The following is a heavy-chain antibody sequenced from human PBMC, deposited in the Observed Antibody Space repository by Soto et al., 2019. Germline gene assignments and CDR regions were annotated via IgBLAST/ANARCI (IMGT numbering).Heavy chain of an antibody. D-gene: IGHD3-16*01. CDR3: AKCPYYDYIWGSFDP. CDR1: GFTFSSYA. Sequence: GGSLRLSCAASGFTFSSYAMSWVRQAPGKGLEWVSAISGSGGSTYYADSVKGRFTISRDNSKNTLYLQMNSLRAEDTAVYYCAKCPYYDYIWGSFDPWGQGTLVPVSS. J-gene: IGHJ5*02. CDR2: ISGSGGST. V-gene: IGHV3-23*01.